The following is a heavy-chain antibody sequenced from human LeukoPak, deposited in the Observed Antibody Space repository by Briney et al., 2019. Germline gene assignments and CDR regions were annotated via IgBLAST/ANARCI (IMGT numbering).Heavy chain of an antibody. CDR2: ATGSGGSA. J-gene: IGHJ5*02. CDR3: ATLFRDQP. Sequence: PGGSLRLSCAASGFTFSIYAMSWVRQATGKGLEWVSGATGSGGSAYYADSVKGRFTISRDNSKNTLNLQMNSLRAEDTALYYCATLFRDQPWGQGTLVTVSS. CDR1: GFTFSIYA. V-gene: IGHV3-23*01. D-gene: IGHD3-10*01.